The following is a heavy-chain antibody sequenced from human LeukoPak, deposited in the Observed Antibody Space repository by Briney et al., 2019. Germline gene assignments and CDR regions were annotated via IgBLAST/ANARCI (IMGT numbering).Heavy chain of an antibody. CDR1: GFTFSSYA. CDR3: AKDRAEYYDFWSGYYTGYYFDY. Sequence: AGGSLRLSCAASGFTFSSYAMHWVRQAPGKGLEYVSAISSNGGSTYYANSVKGRFTISRDNSKNTLYLQMNSLRAEDTAVYYCAKDRAEYYDFWSGYYTGYYFDYWGQGTLVTVSS. J-gene: IGHJ4*02. D-gene: IGHD3-3*01. CDR2: ISSNGGST. V-gene: IGHV3-64*01.